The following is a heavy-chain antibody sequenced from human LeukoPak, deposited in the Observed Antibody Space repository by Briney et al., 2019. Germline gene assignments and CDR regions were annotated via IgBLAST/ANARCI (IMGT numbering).Heavy chain of an antibody. D-gene: IGHD2-15*01. Sequence: PSETLSLTCTVSGYSISSTYYWGWIRQPPGKGLEWIGSIYHSGSTYYNPSLKSRVTISVDTSENQFSLRLSSVTAADTAVYYCARLPIGVVVVGLYYSDYWGQGTLVTVSS. CDR2: IYHSGST. V-gene: IGHV4-38-2*02. J-gene: IGHJ4*02. CDR3: ARLPIGVVVVGLYYSDY. CDR1: GYSISSTYY.